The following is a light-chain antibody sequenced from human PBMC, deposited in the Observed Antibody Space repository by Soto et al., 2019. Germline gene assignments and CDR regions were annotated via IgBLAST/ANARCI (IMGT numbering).Light chain of an antibody. CDR1: SSDIGDYNY. Sequence: QSALTQPPSASGSPGQSVTFSCTGTSSDIGDYNYVSWYQQHPGKAPKLMIYEVTKRPSGVPDRFSGSKSGNTASLTVSGLQADDEADYYCSSYAGKNNYVFXNGTKVTVL. J-gene: IGLJ1*01. CDR3: SSYAGKNNYV. CDR2: EVT. V-gene: IGLV2-8*01.